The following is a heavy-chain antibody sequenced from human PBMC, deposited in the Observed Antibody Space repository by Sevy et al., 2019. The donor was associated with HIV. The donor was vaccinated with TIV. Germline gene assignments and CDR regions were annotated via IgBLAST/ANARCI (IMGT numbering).Heavy chain of an antibody. V-gene: IGHV3-43*01. Sequence: QPGGSLRLSCAASGFTFDDYTMHWVRQAPGKGLEWVSLISWDGGSTYYADSVKGRFTISRDNSKNSLYLQMNSLRTEDTALYYCAKDRAGAKVPLHFDYWGQGTLVTVSS. CDR3: AKDRAGAKVPLHFDY. D-gene: IGHD1-26*01. J-gene: IGHJ4*02. CDR2: ISWDGGST. CDR1: GFTFDDYT.